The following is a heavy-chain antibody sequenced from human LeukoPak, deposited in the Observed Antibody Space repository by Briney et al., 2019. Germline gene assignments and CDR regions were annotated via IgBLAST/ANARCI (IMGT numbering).Heavy chain of an antibody. D-gene: IGHD2-2*01. Sequence: PGGSLRLSCAASGFTFSTYAMHWVRQAPGKGLEWIGEINHSGSTNYNPSLKSRVTISVDTSKNQFSLKLSSVTAADTAVYYCARTPLGWRYCSSTSCSPGGFDYWGQGTLVTVSS. CDR3: ARTPLGWRYCSSTSCSPGGFDY. CDR2: INHSGST. V-gene: IGHV4-34*01. CDR1: GFTFSTYA. J-gene: IGHJ4*02.